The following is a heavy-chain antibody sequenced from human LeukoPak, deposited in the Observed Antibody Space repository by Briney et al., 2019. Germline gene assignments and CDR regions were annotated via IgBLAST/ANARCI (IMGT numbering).Heavy chain of an antibody. CDR1: GGSISGSSYY. V-gene: IGHV4-39*01. J-gene: IGHJ4*02. D-gene: IGHD6-19*01. Sequence: SETLSLTCTVSGGSISGSSYYWGWIRQPPGKGLEWIGSIYHSGSTYCTPSLKSRVTISVDTPKNQSSLKLSSVTAADTAVYYCARLYSSGWYYFDYWGQGTLVTVSS. CDR3: ARLYSSGWYYFDY. CDR2: IYHSGST.